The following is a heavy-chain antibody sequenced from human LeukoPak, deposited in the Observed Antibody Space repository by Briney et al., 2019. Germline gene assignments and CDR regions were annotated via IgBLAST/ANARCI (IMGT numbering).Heavy chain of an antibody. V-gene: IGHV4-59*01. CDR2: IYYSGST. D-gene: IGHD3-22*01. Sequence: SSETLSLTCTVSGGSISSYYWSWIRQPPGKGLEWIGYIYYSGSTNYNPSLKSRVTISVDTSKNQFSLKLSSVTAADTAVYYCARDKGPIYYDSSGYNPAFDIWGQGTMVTVSS. J-gene: IGHJ3*02. CDR1: GGSISSYY. CDR3: ARDKGPIYYDSSGYNPAFDI.